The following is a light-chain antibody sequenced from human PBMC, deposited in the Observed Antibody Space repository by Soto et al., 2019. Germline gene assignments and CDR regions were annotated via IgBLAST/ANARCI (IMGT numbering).Light chain of an antibody. CDR2: DDA. Sequence: TPSPSSLSASVGDRVTFSCRGSQHITSWLAWYQQKPGNDPTLLIYDDASLESGIPARFSGSGSGTDFSLTTSSLEAEEFAADYCQQRRNWCRTFGEGTKVDIK. J-gene: IGKJ1*01. CDR3: QQRRNWCRT. V-gene: IGKV1-5*01. CDR1: QHITSW.